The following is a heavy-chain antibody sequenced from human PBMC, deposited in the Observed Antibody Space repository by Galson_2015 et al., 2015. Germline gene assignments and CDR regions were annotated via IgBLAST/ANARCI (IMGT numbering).Heavy chain of an antibody. J-gene: IGHJ6*02. CDR3: ARGGVDTAMDPPVNQYGMDV. CDR1: GYTFTGYY. V-gene: IGHV1-2*06. CDR2: LNPNSGGT. D-gene: IGHD5-18*01. Sequence: SVKVSCKAAGYTFTGYYMHWVRQAPGQGLERMGRLNPNSGGTNYAQKFQGRVTMTRDTSISTAYMELSRLRSDDTAVYYCARGGVDTAMDPPVNQYGMDVWGQGTTVTVSS.